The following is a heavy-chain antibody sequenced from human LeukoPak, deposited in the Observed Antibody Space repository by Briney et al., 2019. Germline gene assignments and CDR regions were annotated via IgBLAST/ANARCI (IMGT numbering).Heavy chain of an antibody. D-gene: IGHD6-13*01. CDR1: GGTFSSYA. CDR3: ARDVAAAGTFWFDP. CDR2: IIPIFGTA. J-gene: IGHJ5*02. Sequence: ASVKVSCKASGGTFSSYAISWVRQAPGQGLEWMGGIIPIFGTANYAQKFQGRVTITADESTSTAYMELSSLRSDDTAVYYCARDVAAAGTFWFDPWGQGTLVTVSS. V-gene: IGHV1-69*13.